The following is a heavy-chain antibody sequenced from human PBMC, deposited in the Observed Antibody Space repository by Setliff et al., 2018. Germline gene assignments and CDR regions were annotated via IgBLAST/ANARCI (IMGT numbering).Heavy chain of an antibody. CDR2: MSYTGST. CDR1: GASISSHY. Sequence: PSETLSLTCTVSGASISSHYWSWIRQPPGKGLEWIGSMSYTGSTNYNPSLKSRVTISVDTSKKQFSLRLNSVTAADAAVYYCARQGIPIRWFGSWGQGTLVTVSS. V-gene: IGHV4-59*11. D-gene: IGHD2-2*01. CDR3: ARQGIPIRWFGS. J-gene: IGHJ5*01.